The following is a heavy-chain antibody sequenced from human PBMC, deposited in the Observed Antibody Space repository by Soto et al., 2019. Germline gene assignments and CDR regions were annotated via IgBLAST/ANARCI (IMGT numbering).Heavy chain of an antibody. Sequence: GGFLRLSCAASGFTFSSYWMHWVRQAPGKGLVWVSRINSDGSSTSYADSVKGRFTISRDNAKNTLYLQMNSLRAEDTAVYYCARSYSSGWYNWFDPWGQGTLVTVSS. CDR3: ARSYSSGWYNWFDP. V-gene: IGHV3-74*01. CDR1: GFTFSSYW. J-gene: IGHJ5*02. CDR2: INSDGSST. D-gene: IGHD6-19*01.